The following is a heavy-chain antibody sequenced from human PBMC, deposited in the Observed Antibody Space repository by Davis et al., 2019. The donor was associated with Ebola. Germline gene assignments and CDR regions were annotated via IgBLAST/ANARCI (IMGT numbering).Heavy chain of an antibody. D-gene: IGHD6-13*01. V-gene: IGHV3-66*01. CDR3: ARDDQQQLGMDV. Sequence: GESLKISCAASEFSVSNNHLNWVRQAPGKGLEWISVINTGGTTNYADSVKGRFTISRDNAKNSLYLQMNSLRAEDTAVYYCARDDQQQLGMDVWGQGTTVTVSS. J-gene: IGHJ6*02. CDR1: EFSVSNNH. CDR2: INTGGTT.